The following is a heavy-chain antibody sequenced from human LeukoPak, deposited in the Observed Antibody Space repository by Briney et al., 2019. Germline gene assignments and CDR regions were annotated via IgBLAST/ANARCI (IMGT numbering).Heavy chain of an antibody. CDR3: ATDYYGSGSYYLINYYYYGMDV. D-gene: IGHD3-10*01. J-gene: IGHJ6*02. Sequence: GGSLRLSCAASGFTFSSYSMNWVRQAPGKGLEWVSSISSSSSYIYYADSVKGRFTISRDNAKNSLYLQMNSLRAEDTAVYYCATDYYGSGSYYLINYYYYGMDVWGHGTTVTVSS. CDR2: ISSSSSYI. V-gene: IGHV3-21*01. CDR1: GFTFSSYS.